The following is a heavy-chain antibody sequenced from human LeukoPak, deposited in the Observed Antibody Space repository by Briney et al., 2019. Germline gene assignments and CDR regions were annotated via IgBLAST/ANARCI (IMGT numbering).Heavy chain of an antibody. CDR1: GGSISSGSYY. CDR2: IYTSGST. Sequence: PSQTLSLTCTVSGGSISSGSYYWSWIRQPAGKGLEWIGRIYTSGSTNYNPSLKSRVTISVDKSKNQFSLKLSSVTAADTAVYYCAREKGRYFDYWGQGTLVTVSS. CDR3: AREKGRYFDY. D-gene: IGHD1-26*01. J-gene: IGHJ4*02. V-gene: IGHV4-61*02.